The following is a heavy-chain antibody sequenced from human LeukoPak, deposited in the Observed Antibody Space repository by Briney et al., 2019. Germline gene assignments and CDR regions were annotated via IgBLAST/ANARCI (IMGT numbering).Heavy chain of an antibody. CDR2: IYSGGRT. D-gene: IGHD3-10*01. Sequence: GGSLRLSCAASGFTASSNSMSWVRHAPGKGLERVSVIYSGGRTKYADSVKGRFTIFRDNSKNTLNLQMNSLRAEDTAVYYCARHLRYGSGGYFDYWGQGTLVTVSS. V-gene: IGHV3-66*04. CDR3: ARHLRYGSGGYFDY. CDR1: GFTASSNS. J-gene: IGHJ4*02.